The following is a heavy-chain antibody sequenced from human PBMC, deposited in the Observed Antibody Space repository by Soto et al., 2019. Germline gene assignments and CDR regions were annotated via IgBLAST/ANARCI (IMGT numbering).Heavy chain of an antibody. V-gene: IGHV1-8*02. J-gene: IGHJ3*02. CDR2: MNANSGNT. D-gene: IGHD6-6*01. CDR3: GRADGSSSYAFDI. CDR1: GYTFTSYD. Sequence: ASVKVSCKASGYTFTSYDINWVRQATGQGLEWMGWMNANSGNTGYAQKFQGRVTMTRNTSISTAYMELSDLRSEDTAVYYCGRADGSSSYAFDIFGQGTMVTVSS.